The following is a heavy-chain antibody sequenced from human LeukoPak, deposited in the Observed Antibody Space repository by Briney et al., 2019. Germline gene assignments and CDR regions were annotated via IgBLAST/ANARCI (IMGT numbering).Heavy chain of an antibody. J-gene: IGHJ4*02. CDR1: GFTFRSYL. V-gene: IGHV3-23*01. CDR2: ITTGGDST. CDR3: AKSREQPWNFDS. D-gene: IGHD5-18*01. Sequence: PGGSLRLSCAASGFTFRSYLMAWVRQAPGKGWEWVSSITTGGDSTNYADSVKGRFTISRDNSKNTLYLQMNSLRAEDTAVYYCAKSREQPWNFDSWGQGTLVTVSS.